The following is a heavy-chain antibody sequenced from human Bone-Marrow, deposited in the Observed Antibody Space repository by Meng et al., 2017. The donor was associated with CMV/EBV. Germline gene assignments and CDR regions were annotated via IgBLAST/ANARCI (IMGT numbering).Heavy chain of an antibody. D-gene: IGHD6-19*01. Sequence: GESLKISCAASGFTFSSYAMHWVRQAPGKGLEWVAVISYDGSNKYYADSVKGRLTISRDNSKNTLYLQMNSLRAEDTAVYYCARVRIAVAPCDYWGQGTLVTVSS. J-gene: IGHJ4*02. CDR3: ARVRIAVAPCDY. CDR2: ISYDGSNK. V-gene: IGHV3-30-3*01. CDR1: GFTFSSYA.